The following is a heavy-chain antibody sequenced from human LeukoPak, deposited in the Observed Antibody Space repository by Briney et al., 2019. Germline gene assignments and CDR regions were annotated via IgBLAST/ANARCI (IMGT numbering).Heavy chain of an antibody. CDR3: ARVMTSIWFGELAWFDP. J-gene: IGHJ5*02. CDR2: TYRNSGGT. Sequence: VTVKVSCKVSGTYSLNELSMHWVRQAPGQGLEWMGWTYRNSGGTNYAQKFQGRVTMTRDTSISTAYMELSRLRSDDTAVYYCARVMTSIWFGELAWFDPWGQGTLVTV. D-gene: IGHD3-10*01. V-gene: IGHV1-2*02. CDR1: GTYSLNELS.